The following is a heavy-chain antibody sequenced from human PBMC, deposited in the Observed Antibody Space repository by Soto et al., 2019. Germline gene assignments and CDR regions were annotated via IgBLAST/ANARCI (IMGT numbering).Heavy chain of an antibody. Sequence: SVKVSCKASGGTFSSYTISWVRQAPGQGLEWMGRIIPILGIANYAQKFQGRVTITADKSTSTAYMELSSLRSEDTAVYYCVHQPACSGGSCYSFLFDYWGQGTLVTVSS. J-gene: IGHJ4*02. CDR1: GGTFSSYT. V-gene: IGHV1-69*02. D-gene: IGHD2-15*01. CDR3: VHQPACSGGSCYSFLFDY. CDR2: IIPILGIA.